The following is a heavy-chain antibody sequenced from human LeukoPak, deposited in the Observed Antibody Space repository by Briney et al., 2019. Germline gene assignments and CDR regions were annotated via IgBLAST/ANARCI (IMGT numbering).Heavy chain of an antibody. CDR1: GGSVNSDSYY. Sequence: SETLSLTCTVSGGSVNSDSYYWSWIRQPPGQGLEWIGYFYHSGSPTYNPSLRSRVTISVDTSKNQFSLRLSSVTAADTAMYYCATSVAYYCLDYWGQGTLVTVSS. D-gene: IGHD3-22*01. V-gene: IGHV4-61*01. J-gene: IGHJ4*02. CDR2: FYHSGSP. CDR3: ATSVAYYCLDY.